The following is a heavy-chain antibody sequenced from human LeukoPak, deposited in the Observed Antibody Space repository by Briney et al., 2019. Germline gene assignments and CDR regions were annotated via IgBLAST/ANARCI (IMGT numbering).Heavy chain of an antibody. CDR3: ARDLDIVVVPASWFDP. CDR1: GFTFSSYN. CDR2: ISSSSTYL. J-gene: IGHJ5*02. V-gene: IGHV3-21*01. Sequence: GGSLRLSCAASGFTFSSYNMNWVRQAPGKGLEWVSSISSSSTYLFYADSVKARFTISRDNAKNSLYLQMSSLRAEDTAVYYCARDLDIVVVPASWFDPWGQGTLVTVSS. D-gene: IGHD2-2*03.